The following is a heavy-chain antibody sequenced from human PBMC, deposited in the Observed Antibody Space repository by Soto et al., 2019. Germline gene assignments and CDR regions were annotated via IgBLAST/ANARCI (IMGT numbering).Heavy chain of an antibody. D-gene: IGHD6-19*01. CDR3: ARIAVAGSDYFDY. J-gene: IGHJ4*02. CDR1: GVSISSYY. CDR2: IYYSGST. Sequence: PSETLSLTCTVSGVSISSYYWSWIRQPPGKGLEWIGYIYYSGSTNYNPSLKSRVTISVDTSKNQFSLKLSSVTAADTAVYYCARIAVAGSDYFDYWGQGTLVTVS. V-gene: IGHV4-59*01.